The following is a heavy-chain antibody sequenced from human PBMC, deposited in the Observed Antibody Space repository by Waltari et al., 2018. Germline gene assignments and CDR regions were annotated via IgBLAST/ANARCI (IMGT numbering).Heavy chain of an antibody. J-gene: IGHJ5*02. CDR1: GFKFSAYW. CDR2: ISGDGGAA. V-gene: IGHV3-74*03. Sequence: EVQLVQSGGGLVQPGGSLRLSCVASGFKFSAYWIHWVRQVPGKGLEWVSRISGDGGAAKYVDSVKGRFTISRDNAKSTLYLQMNNLRGEDTGLYSCARSVSPTHGGGYYGGWFDPWGQGSLVTVSS. D-gene: IGHD3-3*01. CDR3: ARSVSPTHGGGYYGGWFDP.